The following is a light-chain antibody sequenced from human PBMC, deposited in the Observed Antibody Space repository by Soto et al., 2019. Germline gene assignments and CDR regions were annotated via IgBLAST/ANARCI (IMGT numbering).Light chain of an antibody. CDR2: AAS. J-gene: IGKJ5*01. Sequence: IQMTQNPSSLSASVGDRVTITCRASQSISSYLNWYQQKPGKAPKLLIYAASSLQSGVPSRFSGSVSGTHFTLTISSLQPEDFATYYCQQSYSSPRPFGQGTRLEIK. V-gene: IGKV1-39*01. CDR3: QQSYSSPRP. CDR1: QSISSY.